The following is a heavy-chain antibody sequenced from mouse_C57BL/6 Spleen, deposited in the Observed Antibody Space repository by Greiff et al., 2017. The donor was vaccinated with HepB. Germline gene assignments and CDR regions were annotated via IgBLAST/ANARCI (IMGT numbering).Heavy chain of an antibody. D-gene: IGHD1-1*01. Sequence: QVQLKQPGAELVKPGASVKLSCKASGYTFTSYWMHWVKQRPGRGLEWIGRIDPNSGGTKYNEKFKSKATLTVDKPSSTAYMQLSSLTSEDSAVYYCARGSTTVVADYAMDYWGQGTSVTVSS. J-gene: IGHJ4*01. V-gene: IGHV1-72*01. CDR2: IDPNSGGT. CDR3: ARGSTTVVADYAMDY. CDR1: GYTFTSYW.